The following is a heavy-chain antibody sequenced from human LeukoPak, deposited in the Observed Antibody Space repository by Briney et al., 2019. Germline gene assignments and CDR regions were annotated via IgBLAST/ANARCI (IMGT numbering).Heavy chain of an antibody. CDR2: IYNDGST. D-gene: IGHD3-10*01. V-gene: IGHV3-53*05. J-gene: IGHJ5*02. Sequence: ETLSLTCAVYGGSFSGYYWSWIRQPPGRGLEWVSLIYNDGSTHYADSVKGRFTISKDSSKNTLYLQMNSLRAEDTAVYYCARDRAGTQAWVEFDPWGQGTLVTVPS. CDR3: ARDRAGTQAWVEFDP. CDR1: GGSFSGYY.